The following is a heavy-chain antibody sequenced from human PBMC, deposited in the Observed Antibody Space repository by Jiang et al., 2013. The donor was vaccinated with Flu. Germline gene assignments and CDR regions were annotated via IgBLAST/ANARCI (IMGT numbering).Heavy chain of an antibody. CDR1: GYTFTSYY. D-gene: IGHD1-26*01. Sequence: SGAEVKKPGASVKVSCKASGYTFTSYYMHWVRQAPGQGLEWMGIINPSGGSTSYAQKFQGRVTMTRDTSTSTVYMELSSLRSEDTAVYYCATPSPYYSGSYPEAFDIWGQGTMVTVSS. CDR2: INPSGGST. J-gene: IGHJ3*02. V-gene: IGHV1-46*03. CDR3: ATPSPYYSGSYPEAFDI.